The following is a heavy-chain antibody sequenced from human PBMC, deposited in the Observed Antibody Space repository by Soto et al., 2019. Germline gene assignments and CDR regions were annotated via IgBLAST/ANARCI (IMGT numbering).Heavy chain of an antibody. CDR2: ISGSGT. J-gene: IGHJ5*02. CDR3: AKDLDGSGRYRWFDP. V-gene: IGHV3-23*01. CDR1: GFTFSSYA. D-gene: IGHD3-10*01. Sequence: GGSLRLSCAASGFTFSSYAMIWVRQAPGKGLEWVSGISGSGTFYADSVKGRFTISRDNSKNTLYLQVNSLRGEDTAVYYCAKDLDGSGRYRWFDPWGQGTLVTVSS.